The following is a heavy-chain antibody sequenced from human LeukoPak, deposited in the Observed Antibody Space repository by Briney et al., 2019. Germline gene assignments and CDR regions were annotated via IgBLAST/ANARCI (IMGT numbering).Heavy chain of an antibody. J-gene: IGHJ4*02. CDR1: GFTFSSYA. V-gene: IGHV3-23*01. Sequence: GGSLRLSCAASGFTFSSYAMSWVRQAPGKGLKWVSAISGSGGNTYYTDSVKGRFTISRDNSKNTLYLQMNSLRAEDTAVYYCAKEGYNWTPAGYFDYWGQGTLVTVSS. D-gene: IGHD1-20*01. CDR2: ISGSGGNT. CDR3: AKEGYNWTPAGYFDY.